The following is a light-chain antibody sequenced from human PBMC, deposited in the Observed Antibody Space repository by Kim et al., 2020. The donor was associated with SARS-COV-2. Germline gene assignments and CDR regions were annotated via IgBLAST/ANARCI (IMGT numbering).Light chain of an antibody. CDR2: GAS. CDR1: QSVSSSY. V-gene: IGKV3-20*01. J-gene: IGKJ2*01. CDR3: ELYGSSSYT. Sequence: EIVLTQSPGTLSLSPGERATLSCRASQSVSSSYLAWYQQKPGHAPRLLIYGASSRATGIPDRFSGSGSGTDFTLTISRLEPEDFAVYYCELYGSSSYTFGQGPKVEL.